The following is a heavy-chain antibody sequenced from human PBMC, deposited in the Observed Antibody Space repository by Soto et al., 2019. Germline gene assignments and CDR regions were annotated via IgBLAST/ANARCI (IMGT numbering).Heavy chain of an antibody. CDR1: GFTFSSYA. V-gene: IGHV3-23*01. CDR3: AKDRPESNYDFWSGYPTGFDP. D-gene: IGHD3-3*01. CDR2: ISASGGST. J-gene: IGHJ5*02. Sequence: EVQLLESGGGLVQPGGSLRLSCAASGFTFSSYAMSWVRQAPGKGLEWVSAISASGGSTYYADSVKGRFTISRDNSKNTLYLQMNSLRAEDTAVYYCAKDRPESNYDFWSGYPTGFDPWGQGTLVTVSS.